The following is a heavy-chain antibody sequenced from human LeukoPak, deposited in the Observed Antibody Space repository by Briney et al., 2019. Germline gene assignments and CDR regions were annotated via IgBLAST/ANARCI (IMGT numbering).Heavy chain of an antibody. CDR1: GYTFTIYG. V-gene: IGHV1-18*04. CDR2: ISAYNGDT. J-gene: IGHJ4*02. CDR3: ARDPSNSSGWYVYFDY. Sequence: GASVKVSCKASGYTFTIYGISWVRQAPGQGLAWMGWISAYNGDTKYAQKLQGRVTMTTDTSTSTAYMELRSLRSDDTAVYYCARDPSNSSGWYVYFDYWGQGTLVTVSS. D-gene: IGHD6-19*01.